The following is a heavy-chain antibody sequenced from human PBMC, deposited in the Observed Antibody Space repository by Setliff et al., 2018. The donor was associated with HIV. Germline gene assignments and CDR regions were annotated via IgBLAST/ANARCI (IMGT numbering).Heavy chain of an antibody. CDR3: ARGLGSSSWYVDVDAFDI. J-gene: IGHJ3*02. CDR1: GYTFTSYG. D-gene: IGHD6-13*01. CDR2: ISAYNGNT. Sequence: EASVKVSCKASGYTFTSYGISWVRQASGQGLEWMGWISAYNGNTDYAQELQGRITLTTDTSTSTAYMELRSLRSDDTALYYCARGLGSSSWYVDVDAFDIWGQGTMVTVSS. V-gene: IGHV1-18*01.